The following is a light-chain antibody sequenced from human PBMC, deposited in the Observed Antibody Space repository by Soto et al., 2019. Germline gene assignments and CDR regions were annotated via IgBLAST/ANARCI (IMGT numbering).Light chain of an antibody. CDR1: QSLSSDY. Sequence: EIVLTQSPVTLSLSPGDRAILSCRASQSLSSDYLVWYQQRPGRAPRLLIYGASNRATGIPDRFSGSGSGTDFTLTISRLEPEDFAVYYCQQCVRSPYSFGQGTKLEIK. CDR2: GAS. V-gene: IGKV3-20*01. J-gene: IGKJ2*03. CDR3: QQCVRSPYS.